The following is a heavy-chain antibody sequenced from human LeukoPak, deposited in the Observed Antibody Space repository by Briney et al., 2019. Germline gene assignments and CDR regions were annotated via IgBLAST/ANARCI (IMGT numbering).Heavy chain of an antibody. D-gene: IGHD2-2*01. CDR3: AIWYCSSTSCYVGWFDP. J-gene: IGHJ5*02. CDR2: IYYTGSS. V-gene: IGHV4-59*08. Sequence: SETLSLTCSISGGSFSTYYWSWIRHPPGKGLEWIGYIYYTGSSDYNTSLKSRVTISVDTSKNQFSLKLSSVTAADTAVYYCAIWYCSSTSCYVGWFDPWGQGTLVTVSS. CDR1: GGSFSTYY.